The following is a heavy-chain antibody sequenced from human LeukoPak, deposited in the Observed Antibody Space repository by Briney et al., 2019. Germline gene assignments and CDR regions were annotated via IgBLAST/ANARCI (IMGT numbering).Heavy chain of an antibody. Sequence: AGGSLRLSCAASGFSFSTYEMNWVRQAPGKGLEWVSYISSSTGSIYHADSVKGRFTISRDNAKNSLYLHMNSLRDEDTAVYYCARWAATHYYFDYWGQGTLVTVSS. J-gene: IGHJ4*02. CDR2: ISSSTGSI. CDR1: GFSFSTYE. CDR3: ARWAATHYYFDY. V-gene: IGHV3-48*02. D-gene: IGHD6-13*01.